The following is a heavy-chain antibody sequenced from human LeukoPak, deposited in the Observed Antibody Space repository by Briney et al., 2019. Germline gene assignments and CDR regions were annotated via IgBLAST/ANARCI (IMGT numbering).Heavy chain of an antibody. Sequence: GGSLRLSCAASGFTFSSYAMSWVRQAPGKGLEWVSIISGSGGSTYYADSVKGRFTISRDNSNNTLYLQMSSLRAEDTALYYCAKTVRTRWGFDYWGQGTLVTVSS. CDR1: GFTFSSYA. V-gene: IGHV3-23*01. CDR2: ISGSGGST. J-gene: IGHJ4*02. CDR3: AKTVRTRWGFDY. D-gene: IGHD4-23*01.